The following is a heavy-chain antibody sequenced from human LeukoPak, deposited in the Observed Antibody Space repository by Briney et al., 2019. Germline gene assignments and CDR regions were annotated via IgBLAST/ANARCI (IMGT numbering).Heavy chain of an antibody. V-gene: IGHV3-23*01. CDR2: LSGSGDTA. CDR1: GFTFITYA. CDR3: ARGADYSWFLFRY. J-gene: IGHJ4*02. Sequence: PGGSLRLSCAGSGFTFITYAMDWVRQAPGKGLEWVSVLSGSGDTAYYTDSVKGRFTISRDNSKNTLFMHMNSLRAEDTAVYYCARGADYSWFLFRYWGQGTLVTVSS. D-gene: IGHD4-11*01.